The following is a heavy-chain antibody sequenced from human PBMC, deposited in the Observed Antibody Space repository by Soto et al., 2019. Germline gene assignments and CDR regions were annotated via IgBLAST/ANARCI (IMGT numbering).Heavy chain of an antibody. J-gene: IGHJ4*02. V-gene: IGHV3-66*01. Sequence: EVQMMESEGNLVHPGGSLRLSCVVSGFSVTSHYMNWVRQAPGKGLEWVSIIYTGDNRNYADSVRGRFTISRDNSENTLYLQMDRLTVEDTAVYFCARSSGWNRLDYWGLGTLVTVSS. CDR1: GFSVTSHY. CDR2: IYTGDNR. D-gene: IGHD6-19*01. CDR3: ARSSGWNRLDY.